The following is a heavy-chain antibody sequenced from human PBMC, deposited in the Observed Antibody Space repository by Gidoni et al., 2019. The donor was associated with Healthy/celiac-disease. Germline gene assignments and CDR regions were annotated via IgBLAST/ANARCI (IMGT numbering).Heavy chain of an antibody. Sequence: QVQLVQSGAEVKQPVASVKVSCKASGYTFTGYYMHCVRQAPGRGLEWMGWIKPNSGGKNYAQKFQGRVTMTRETYISTAYMELSRLRSDDTAVYYCARTRTKFSIAARQGGMDVWGQGTTVTVSS. CDR1: GYTFTGYY. V-gene: IGHV1-2*02. CDR3: ARTRTKFSIAARQGGMDV. CDR2: IKPNSGGK. J-gene: IGHJ6*02. D-gene: IGHD6-6*01.